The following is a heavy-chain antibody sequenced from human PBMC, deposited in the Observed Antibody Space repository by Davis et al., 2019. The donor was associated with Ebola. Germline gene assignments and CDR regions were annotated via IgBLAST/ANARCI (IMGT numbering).Heavy chain of an antibody. D-gene: IGHD5-24*01. V-gene: IGHV3-48*04. CDR3: ARDFEEKALDY. Sequence: GESLKISCAASEFTFSRYSMNWVRQAPGKGLEWVSYISSSSGTINYADSVKGRFTISRDNTKNSLYLQMSSLRAEDTAVYYCARDFEEKALDYWGQGTLVTVSS. J-gene: IGHJ4*02. CDR1: EFTFSRYS. CDR2: ISSSSGTI.